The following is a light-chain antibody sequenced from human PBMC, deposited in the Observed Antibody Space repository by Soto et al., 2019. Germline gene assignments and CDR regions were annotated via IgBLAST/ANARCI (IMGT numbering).Light chain of an antibody. J-gene: IGLJ2*01. CDR2: EVS. CDR3: SLFAGGNNVI. V-gene: IGLV2-8*01. Sequence: QSGLTQPPSASGSPGQSDTISCTGTSSDIGTYVFVSWYQQHPGKAPKLMIYEVSKRPSGVPDRFSASKSGNTASLTVSGLQVEDEADYYCSLFAGGNNVIFGGGTKLTVL. CDR1: SSDIGTYVF.